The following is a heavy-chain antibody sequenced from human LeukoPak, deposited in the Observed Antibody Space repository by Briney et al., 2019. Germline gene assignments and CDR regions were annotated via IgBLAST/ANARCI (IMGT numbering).Heavy chain of an antibody. CDR3: ARDSGRFDVFDI. V-gene: IGHV3-53*01. D-gene: IGHD3-10*01. CDR2: IYSDGRT. CDR1: GFTVSTNY. J-gene: IGHJ3*02. Sequence: RGSLGLSCAASGFTVSTNYMSWVRQAPGKGLEWVSVIYSDGRTYYADSVKGRLTISRDNSKNTLYLQMNSLRAEDTAVYYCARDSGRFDVFDIWGQGTMVTVSS.